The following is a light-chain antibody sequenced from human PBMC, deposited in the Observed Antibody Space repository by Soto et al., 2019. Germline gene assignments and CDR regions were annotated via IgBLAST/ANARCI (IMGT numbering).Light chain of an antibody. Sequence: QSVLTQPPSVSGAPGQRVTISCTGSSSNIGAGYDVHWYQQRPGTAPKLLIFGNINRPSGVPDRFSGSKSGTSASLAITGLQAEEEGDYYCQSYDSTRSARYVFGTGTKLTVL. J-gene: IGLJ1*01. V-gene: IGLV1-40*01. CDR1: SSNIGAGYD. CDR2: GNI. CDR3: QSYDSTRSARYV.